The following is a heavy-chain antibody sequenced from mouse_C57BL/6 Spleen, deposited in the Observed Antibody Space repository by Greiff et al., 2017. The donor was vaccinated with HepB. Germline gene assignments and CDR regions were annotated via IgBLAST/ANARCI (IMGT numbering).Heavy chain of an antibody. CDR3: ARLVWDYYYAMDY. CDR2: INPSSGYT. V-gene: IGHV1-7*01. J-gene: IGHJ4*01. CDR1: GYTFTSYW. Sequence: QVQLQQSGAELAKPGASVKLSCKASGYTFTSYWMHWVKQRPGQGLEWIGYINPSSGYTKYNQKFKDKATLTADKSSSTAYMLLSSLTYEDSAVYYYARLVWDYYYAMDYWGQGTSVTVSS. D-gene: IGHD4-1*01.